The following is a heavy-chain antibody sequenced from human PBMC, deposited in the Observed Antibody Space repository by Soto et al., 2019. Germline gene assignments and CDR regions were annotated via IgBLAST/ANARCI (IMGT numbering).Heavy chain of an antibody. Sequence: SETLSLTCTVSGGSISSVGYYWSWIRQHPGKGLEWIGYIYYSGSTYYNPSLKSRVTISVDTSKNQFSLKLSSVTAADTAVYYCARDYYDSSDYTTNWFDPWGQGTLVTVSS. V-gene: IGHV4-31*03. CDR1: GGSISSVGYY. J-gene: IGHJ5*02. CDR2: IYYSGST. CDR3: ARDYYDSSDYTTNWFDP. D-gene: IGHD3-22*01.